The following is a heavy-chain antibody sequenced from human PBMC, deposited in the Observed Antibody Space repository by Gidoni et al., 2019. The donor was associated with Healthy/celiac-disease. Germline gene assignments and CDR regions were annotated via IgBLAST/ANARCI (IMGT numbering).Heavy chain of an antibody. CDR2: ISYDGSNK. CDR3: AKDDEGPTGTGYFQH. D-gene: IGHD1-1*01. J-gene: IGHJ1*01. V-gene: IGHV3-30*18. CDR1: GFTFSSYG. Sequence: QVQLVESGGGVVQPGRSLSLSCAASGFTFSSYGMHWVRQAPGKGLEWVAVISYDGSNKYYADSVKGRFTISRDNSKNTLYLQMNSLRAEDTAVYYCAKDDEGPTGTGYFQHWGQGTLVTVSS.